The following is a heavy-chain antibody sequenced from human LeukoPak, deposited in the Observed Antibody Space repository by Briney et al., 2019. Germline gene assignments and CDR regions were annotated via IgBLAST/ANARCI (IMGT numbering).Heavy chain of an antibody. CDR3: ARDHIGRVITMVRGVPLDY. Sequence: GGSLRLSCAASGFTFSSYAMHWVRQAPGKGLEWVAVISYDGSNKYYADSVKGRFTISRDNSKNTLYLQMNSLRAEDTAVYYCARDHIGRVITMVRGVPLDYWGQGTLVTVSS. CDR1: GFTFSSYA. D-gene: IGHD3-10*01. J-gene: IGHJ4*02. CDR2: ISYDGSNK. V-gene: IGHV3-30-3*01.